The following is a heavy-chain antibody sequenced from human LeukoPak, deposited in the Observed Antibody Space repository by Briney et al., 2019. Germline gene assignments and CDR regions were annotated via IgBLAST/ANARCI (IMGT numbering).Heavy chain of an antibody. CDR1: GFTFSDWY. V-gene: IGHV3-11*01. CDR2: ITPSGTST. D-gene: IGHD3-10*01. J-gene: IGHJ4*02. CDR3: ARGHYGLDY. Sequence: PGGSLRLSCAASGFTFSDWYISWIRQTPGKGLEWVSYITPSGTSTYYEDSVKGRFTISRDNAKNSVSLHMNSLRAEDTAVYYCARGHYGLDYWGQGTLVTVSS.